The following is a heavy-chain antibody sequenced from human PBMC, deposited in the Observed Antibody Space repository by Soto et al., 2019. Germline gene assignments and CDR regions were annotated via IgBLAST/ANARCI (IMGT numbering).Heavy chain of an antibody. Sequence: QVQLQESGPGLVKPSQTLSLTCTVSGGSISSGGYYWSWIRHHPGKGLEWIGYIYYSGSTYYNPSLKSRVTISVDTSKNQFSLNLSSVTAADTAVYFCASRDPTPVPDYYYYMDVWGKGTTVTVSS. J-gene: IGHJ6*03. CDR1: GGSISSGGYY. CDR3: ASRDPTPVPDYYYYMDV. D-gene: IGHD2-15*01. CDR2: IYYSGST. V-gene: IGHV4-31*03.